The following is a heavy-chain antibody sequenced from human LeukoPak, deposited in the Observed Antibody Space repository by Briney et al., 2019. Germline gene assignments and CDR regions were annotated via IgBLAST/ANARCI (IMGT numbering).Heavy chain of an antibody. CDR2: IYSGGST. J-gene: IGHJ4*02. Sequence: QSGGPLRLSCAASEFTYNNYWIHWVRQVPGKGLEWVSIIYSGGSTYYADSVKGRFTISRDNSKNTLYLQMNSLRDEDTAVYYCARARRDDYGALSNFDYWGQGTLVTVSS. CDR3: ARARRDDYGALSNFDY. D-gene: IGHD4-17*01. V-gene: IGHV3-66*01. CDR1: EFTYNNYW.